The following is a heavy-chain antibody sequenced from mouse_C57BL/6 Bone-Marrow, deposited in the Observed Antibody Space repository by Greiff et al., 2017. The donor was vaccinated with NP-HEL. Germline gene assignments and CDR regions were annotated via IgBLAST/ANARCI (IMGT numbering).Heavy chain of an antibody. CDR1: GFTFSDAW. V-gene: IGHV6-6*01. CDR2: IRNIANIHAS. CDR3: PRRGAWFAY. Sequence: DVQLVEPGGGLVQPGGSMKLSCAASGFTFSDAWMDWVRQSPEKGLEWVAEIRNIANIHASYYAESVKVRFTISRDDSKSSGYLQMNSLGAEDTGIYYCPRRGAWFAYWGQGTLVTVSA. J-gene: IGHJ3*01.